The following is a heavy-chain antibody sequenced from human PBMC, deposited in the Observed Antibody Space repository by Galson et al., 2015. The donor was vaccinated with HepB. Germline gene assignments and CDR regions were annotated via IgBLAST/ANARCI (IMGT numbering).Heavy chain of an antibody. CDR2: IYSGGST. CDR3: ARVSSSWTDAFDI. CDR1: GFTVSSNY. J-gene: IGHJ3*02. D-gene: IGHD6-13*01. Sequence: SLRLSCAASGFTVSSNYMSWVRQAPGKGLEWVSVIYSGGSTYYADSVKGRFTISRDNSKNTLYLQMNSLRAEDTAVYYCARVSSSWTDAFDIWGQGTMVTVSS. V-gene: IGHV3-66*01.